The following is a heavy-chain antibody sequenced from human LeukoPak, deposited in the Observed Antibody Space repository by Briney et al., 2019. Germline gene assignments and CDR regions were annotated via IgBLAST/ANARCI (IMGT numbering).Heavy chain of an antibody. CDR3: AGGIVGVHAY. D-gene: IGHD1-26*01. CDR1: DFSISSAYY. J-gene: IGHJ4*02. CDR2: FYHGGDT. V-gene: IGHV4-38-2*01. Sequence: SETLSLTCGASDFSISSAYYWGWIRQPPGKGLEWIGSFYHGGDTYYNPSLKSRVTISVDTPKNQLSLKLRSVTAADTAVYYCAGGIVGVHAYWGQGILVTVSS.